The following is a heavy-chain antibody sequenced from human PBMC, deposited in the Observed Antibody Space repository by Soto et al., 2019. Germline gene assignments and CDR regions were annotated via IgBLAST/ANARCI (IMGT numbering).Heavy chain of an antibody. Sequence: PGGSLRLSCAASGFTFSSYGMHWVRQAPGKGLEWVAVISYAGSHKYYADSVKGRFTISRDNSKNTLYLQMNSLRVEDMAMYYYAKDGKPQYYYDSRGYFFDSWGQETLVTVSS. V-gene: IGHV3-30*18. CDR3: AKDGKPQYYYDSRGYFFDS. CDR2: ISYAGSHK. J-gene: IGHJ4*02. CDR1: GFTFSSYG. D-gene: IGHD3-22*01.